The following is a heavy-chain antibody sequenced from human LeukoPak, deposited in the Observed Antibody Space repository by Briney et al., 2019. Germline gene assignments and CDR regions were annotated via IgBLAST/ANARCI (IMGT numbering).Heavy chain of an antibody. CDR1: GGSISSYY. V-gene: IGHV4-59*01. Sequence: SETLSLTCTVSGGSISSYYWSWIRQPPGKGLEWIGYISFSGSTNYNPSLRSRVTISGDTSKNQFSLKLNSVTAADTAVYYCARDHIVGAPRRAFDAWGQGTMVTVSS. D-gene: IGHD1-26*01. CDR2: ISFSGST. J-gene: IGHJ3*01. CDR3: ARDHIVGAPRRAFDA.